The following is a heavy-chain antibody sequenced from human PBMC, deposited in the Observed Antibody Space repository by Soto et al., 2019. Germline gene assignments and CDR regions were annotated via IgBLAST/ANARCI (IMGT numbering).Heavy chain of an antibody. CDR1: GFNFSGSA. CDR3: CGRGGDSLQDI. D-gene: IGHD4-17*01. Sequence: EVQLVESGGDLVQPGGSLKLSCTGLGFNFSGSALHWVRQPSGKGLEWVGRIRGRAKKYATSYAASGRGRFYLSRDDSKNTAFLQMNSLRDEDTGVYFCCGRGGDSLQDIWGQGTLVTVSS. V-gene: IGHV3-73*01. CDR2: IRGRAKKYAT. J-gene: IGHJ4*02.